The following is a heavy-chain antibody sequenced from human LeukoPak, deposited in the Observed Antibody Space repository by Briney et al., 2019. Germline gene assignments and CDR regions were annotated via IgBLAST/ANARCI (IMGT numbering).Heavy chain of an antibody. CDR2: ISSSGSII. CDR1: GFTFAIHA. Sequence: GGSLRLSCAASGFTFAIHAMTWVRQAPGKGLEWVSYISSSGSIIYYADSVKGRFTISRDNAKRSLFLQMNSLRVEDTAVYYCARTMWGFDYWGQGTLVTVSS. J-gene: IGHJ4*02. D-gene: IGHD7-27*01. V-gene: IGHV3-48*03. CDR3: ARTMWGFDY.